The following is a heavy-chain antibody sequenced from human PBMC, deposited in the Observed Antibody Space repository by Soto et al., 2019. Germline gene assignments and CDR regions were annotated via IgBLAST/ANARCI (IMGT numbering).Heavy chain of an antibody. Sequence: EVQLVESGGGLVQPGRSLRLSCAASGFTFDDYAMHWVRQAPGKGLEWVSGISWNSGSIGYADSVKGRFTISRDNAKNSLYLQMNSLRAEDTALYYCAKEGGSYSSSSRFYYYYYMDVWGKGTTVTVSS. J-gene: IGHJ6*03. CDR1: GFTFDDYA. CDR3: AKEGGSYSSSSRFYYYYYMDV. D-gene: IGHD6-6*01. V-gene: IGHV3-9*01. CDR2: ISWNSGSI.